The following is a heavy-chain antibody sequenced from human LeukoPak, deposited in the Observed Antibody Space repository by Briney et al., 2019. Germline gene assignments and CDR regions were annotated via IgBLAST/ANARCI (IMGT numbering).Heavy chain of an antibody. V-gene: IGHV1-46*01. CDR3: AKLIGSGPRDY. D-gene: IGHD2-15*01. CDR1: GYTFTSYY. CDR2: INPSGGST. J-gene: IGHJ4*02. Sequence: ASVKVSCKASGYTFTSYYMYWVRQAPGQGLEWMGIINPSGGSTSYAQKLQGRVTMTRDTSTSTVYMELNSLRAEDTAVYYCAKLIGSGPRDYWGQGTLVTVSS.